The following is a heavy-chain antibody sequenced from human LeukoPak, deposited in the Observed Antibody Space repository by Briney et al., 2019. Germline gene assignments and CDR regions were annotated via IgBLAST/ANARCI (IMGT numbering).Heavy chain of an antibody. CDR1: GFTFSDYY. D-gene: IGHD2-2*01. V-gene: IGHV3-11*01. J-gene: IGHJ3*02. CDR2: ISSGDGPT. Sequence: GGSLRLSCAASGFTFSDYYMTWIRQAPGKGLEWISYISSGDGPTYYADSVKGRFTISRDDAKNSLFQQMNSLRVEDTAVYYCARVCSNTSCWGAFDIWGPGTMVTVSS. CDR3: ARVCSNTSCWGAFDI.